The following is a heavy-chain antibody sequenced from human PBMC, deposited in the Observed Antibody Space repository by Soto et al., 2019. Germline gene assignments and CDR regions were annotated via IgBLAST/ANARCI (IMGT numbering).Heavy chain of an antibody. J-gene: IGHJ6*02. CDR1: GGTFSSYA. D-gene: IGHD3-22*01. CDR3: ARDLLHYYDSSGFYYYYGMDV. CDR2: IIPIFGTA. Sequence: QMQLVQSGAEVKKPGSSVKVSCKASGGTFSSYAISWVRQAPGQGLEWMGGIIPIFGTANYAQKFQGRVTITADESTSTAYMELSSLRSEDTAVYYCARDLLHYYDSSGFYYYYGMDVWGQGTTVTVSS. V-gene: IGHV1-69*01.